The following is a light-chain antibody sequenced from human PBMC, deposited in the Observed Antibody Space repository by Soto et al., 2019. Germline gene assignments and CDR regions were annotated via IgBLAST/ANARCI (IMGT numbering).Light chain of an antibody. CDR1: QSLDNY. CDR2: KAS. V-gene: IGKV1-5*03. CDR3: QHYNSDPEA. J-gene: IGKJ1*01. Sequence: DIQMTQSPSALSASVVHSGTLTCWASQSLDNYLKWYQQKPGKAPKLLIYKASTLKSRVPSSFSGSGSGTEFTLTISSLQPDDFATYYCQHYNSDPEAFGTGTKVDIK.